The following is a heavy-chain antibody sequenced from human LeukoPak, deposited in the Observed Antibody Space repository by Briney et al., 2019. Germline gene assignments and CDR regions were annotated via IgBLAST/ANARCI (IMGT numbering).Heavy chain of an antibody. D-gene: IGHD2-8*01. CDR2: INHNGETI. CDR1: GFPFSSYV. J-gene: IGHJ4*02. Sequence: TGGSLRLSCAASGFPFSSYVMSWVRQAPGKGLEWVSYINHNGETIYYPDFVKGRFTISRDNAKNSLYLQMNSLRDEDTAVYYCARDNDRAFDYWGQGTLVTVSS. V-gene: IGHV3-48*02. CDR3: ARDNDRAFDY.